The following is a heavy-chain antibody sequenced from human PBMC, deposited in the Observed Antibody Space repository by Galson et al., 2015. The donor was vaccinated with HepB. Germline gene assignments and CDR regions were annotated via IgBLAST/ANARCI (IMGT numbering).Heavy chain of an antibody. Sequence: SLRLSCAVSGFTLRSFGMYWVRQAPGKGLEFVSGISDSGYNTYYADFVKGRFTISRDNSKNMLYLQMNSLRAEDTAVYYCAPRPYGGAGVVTALDYWGQGTLVTVSS. V-gene: IGHV3-23*01. J-gene: IGHJ4*02. D-gene: IGHD2-8*02. CDR3: APRPYGGAGVVTALDY. CDR1: GFTLRSFG. CDR2: ISDSGYNT.